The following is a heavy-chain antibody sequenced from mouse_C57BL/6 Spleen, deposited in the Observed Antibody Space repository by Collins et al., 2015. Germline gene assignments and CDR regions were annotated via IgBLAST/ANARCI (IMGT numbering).Heavy chain of an antibody. J-gene: IGHJ1*03. Sequence: QVQLQQPGAELVKPGASVKLSCKASGYTFTSYWMHWVKQRPGQGLEWIGMIHPNSGSTNYNEKFKSKATLTVDKSSSTAYMQLSSLTSEDSAVYYCARSISDGYSSVDVWGTGTTVTVSS. CDR2: IHPNSGST. V-gene: IGHV1-64*01. CDR3: ARSISDGYSSVDV. D-gene: IGHD2-3*01. CDR1: GYTFTSYW.